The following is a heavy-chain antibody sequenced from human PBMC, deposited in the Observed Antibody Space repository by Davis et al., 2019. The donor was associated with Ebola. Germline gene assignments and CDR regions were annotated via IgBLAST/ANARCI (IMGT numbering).Heavy chain of an antibody. Sequence: GESLKISCAASGFTFSSYAMHWVRQAPGKGLEWVAVISYDGSNKYYADSVKGRFTISRDNSKNTLYLQMNSLRAEDTAVYYCARGSSWNYARGIDYWGQGTLVTVSS. CDR1: GFTFSSYA. CDR2: ISYDGSNK. V-gene: IGHV3-30*04. D-gene: IGHD1-7*01. J-gene: IGHJ4*02. CDR3: ARGSSWNYARGIDY.